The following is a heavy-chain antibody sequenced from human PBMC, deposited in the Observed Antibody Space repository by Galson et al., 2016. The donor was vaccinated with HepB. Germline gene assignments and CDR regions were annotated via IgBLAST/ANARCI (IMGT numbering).Heavy chain of an antibody. CDR1: GLNFNNYV. D-gene: IGHD1-26*01. V-gene: IGHV3-30-3*01. CDR2: ISFDVNNK. CDR3: ARGPGSFSY. J-gene: IGHJ4*02. Sequence: SLRLSCAASGLNFNNYVMHWVRQAPGKGLEWVALISFDVNNKYYADSVKGRFTISRDNAKNSVDLQMDSLRSEDTALYYCARGPGSFSYWGQGILVTVSS.